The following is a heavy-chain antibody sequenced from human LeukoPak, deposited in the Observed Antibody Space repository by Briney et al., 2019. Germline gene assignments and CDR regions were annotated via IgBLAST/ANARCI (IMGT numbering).Heavy chain of an antibody. CDR1: GFTFSSYW. D-gene: IGHD1-26*01. CDR3: ARERVGLDAFDI. V-gene: IGHV3-74*01. CDR2: INSDGSST. J-gene: IGHJ3*02. Sequence: TGGSLRLSCAASGFTFSSYWMHWVRQAPGKGLVWVSRINSDGSSTSYADSVKGRFTISRDNAKNTLYLQMNSLRAEDTAVYYCARERVGLDAFDIWGQGTMVTVSS.